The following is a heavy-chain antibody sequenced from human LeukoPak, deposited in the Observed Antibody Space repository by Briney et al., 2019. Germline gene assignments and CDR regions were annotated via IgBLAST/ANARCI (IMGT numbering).Heavy chain of an antibody. CDR2: ISYDGSNK. Sequence: GSLRLSCAASGFTFSGYSMSWVRQAPGKGLEWVAVISYDGSNKYYADSVKGRFTISRDNAKNSLYLQMNSLRAEDTALYYCAKSTSRNYFDYWGQGTLATVSS. CDR3: AKSTSRNYFDY. CDR1: GFTFSGYS. V-gene: IGHV3-30*18. J-gene: IGHJ4*02.